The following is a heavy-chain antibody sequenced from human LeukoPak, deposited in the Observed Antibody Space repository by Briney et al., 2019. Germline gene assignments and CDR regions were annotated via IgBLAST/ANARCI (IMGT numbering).Heavy chain of an antibody. CDR3: ASVYYDFWSGYYNY. J-gene: IGHJ4*02. V-gene: IGHV3-11*03. Sequence: GGSLRLSCAASGFTFSDYYMSWIRQAPGKGLEWVSYISSSSSYTNYADSVKGRFTISRDNSKNTLYLQMNSLRAEDTAVYYCASVYYDFWSGYYNYWGQGTLVTVSS. CDR2: ISSSSSYT. CDR1: GFTFSDYY. D-gene: IGHD3-3*01.